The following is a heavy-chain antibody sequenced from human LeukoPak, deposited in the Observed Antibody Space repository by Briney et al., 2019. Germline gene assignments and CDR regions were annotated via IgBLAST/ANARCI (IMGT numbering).Heavy chain of an antibody. V-gene: IGHV3-21*01. J-gene: IGHJ4*02. D-gene: IGHD2/OR15-2a*01. Sequence: GGSLRLSCAASGFTFSSYSMNWVRQAPGKGLEWVSSISSSSSYIYCADSVKGRFTISRDNAKNSLYLQMNSLRAEDTAVYYCARRANNYLDYWGQGTLVTVSS. CDR2: ISSSSSYI. CDR1: GFTFSSYS. CDR3: ARRANNYLDY.